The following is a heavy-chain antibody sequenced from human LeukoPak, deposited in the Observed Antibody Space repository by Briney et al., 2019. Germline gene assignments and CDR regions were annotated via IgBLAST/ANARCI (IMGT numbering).Heavy chain of an antibody. CDR1: GYSISSDYY. CDR3: ARVGIDSGSFADFDY. CDR2: IYHSGST. V-gene: IGHV4-38-2*02. J-gene: IGHJ4*02. D-gene: IGHD1-26*01. Sequence: SETLSLTCTVSGYSISSDYYWGWIRQPPGKGLEWIGSIYHSGSTYYNPSLKSRVPISLDTSKNQFSLKLSSVTAADTAVYFCARVGIDSGSFADFDYWGQGTLVTVSS.